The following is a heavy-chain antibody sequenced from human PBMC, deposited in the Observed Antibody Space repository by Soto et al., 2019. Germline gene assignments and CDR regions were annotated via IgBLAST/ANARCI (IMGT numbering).Heavy chain of an antibody. Sequence: QVQLVQSGAEVKKPGASVKVACKASGYTFSSYGMHWVRQAPGQRREWVGWINAGNGNTKYSEEFQGRVTITTDTSAGTAYMEVSSRRSEDTAVYYWARDQGYSSSWGQGTLVTVSS. V-gene: IGHV1-3*01. CDR2: INAGNGNT. J-gene: IGHJ5*02. CDR3: ARDQGYSSS. D-gene: IGHD6-13*01. CDR1: GYTFSSYG.